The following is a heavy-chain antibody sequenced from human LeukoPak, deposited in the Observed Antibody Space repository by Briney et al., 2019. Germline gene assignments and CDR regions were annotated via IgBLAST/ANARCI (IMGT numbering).Heavy chain of an antibody. D-gene: IGHD1-26*01. CDR3: ARERVGAHDY. CDR2: INPNSGGT. CDR1: GYTFTVYY. J-gene: IGHJ4*02. V-gene: IGHV1-2*02. Sequence: GASVKVSCKASGYTFTVYYMHWVRQAPGQGLEWMGWINPNSGGTNYAQKFQGRVTMTRDTSINTAYMELSRLRSDDTAVYYCARERVGAHDYWSQGTLVTVSS.